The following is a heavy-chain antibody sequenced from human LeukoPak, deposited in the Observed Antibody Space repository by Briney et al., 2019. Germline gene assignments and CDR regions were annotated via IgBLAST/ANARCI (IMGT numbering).Heavy chain of an antibody. D-gene: IGHD1-26*01. CDR3: AREGSGSYYRVWFDP. J-gene: IGHJ5*02. CDR2: INHSGST. V-gene: IGHV4-34*01. CDR1: GGSFSGYF. Sequence: SETLSLTCAVYGGSFSGYFWSWIRQPPGKGLEWIGEINHSGSTNYNPSLKSRVTISVDTSKNQFSLKLSSVTAADTAVYYCAREGSGSYYRVWFDPWGQGTLVTVSS.